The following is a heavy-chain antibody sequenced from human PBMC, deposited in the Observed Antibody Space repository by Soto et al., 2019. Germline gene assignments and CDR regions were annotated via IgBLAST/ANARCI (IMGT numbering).Heavy chain of an antibody. CDR1: GYTFTGYY. V-gene: IGHV1-2*04. D-gene: IGHD6-19*01. CDR3: ARDESSGWYSNAFDI. J-gene: IGHJ3*02. Sequence: ASVKVSCKASGYTFTGYYMHWVRQAPGQGLEWMGWINPNSGGTNYAQKFQGWVTMISDTSISTAYMELSRLRSDDTAGYYCARDESSGWYSNAFDIWGQGTMVTVSS. CDR2: INPNSGGT.